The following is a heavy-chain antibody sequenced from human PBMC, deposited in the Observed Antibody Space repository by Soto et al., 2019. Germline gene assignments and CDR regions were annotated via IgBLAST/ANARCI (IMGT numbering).Heavy chain of an antibody. Sequence: PSETLSLTCTVSGGSISSGGYYWSWIRQHPGKGLEWIGYIYYSGSTYYNPSLKSRVTISVDTSKNQFSLKLSSVTAADTAVYYCAMGGDYYDSSGYPQGFDYWGQGTLVTVS. V-gene: IGHV4-31*03. CDR3: AMGGDYYDSSGYPQGFDY. J-gene: IGHJ4*02. CDR2: IYYSGST. D-gene: IGHD3-22*01. CDR1: GGSISSGGYY.